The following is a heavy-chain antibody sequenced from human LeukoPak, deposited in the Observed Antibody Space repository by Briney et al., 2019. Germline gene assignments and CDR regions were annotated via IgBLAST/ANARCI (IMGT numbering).Heavy chain of an antibody. J-gene: IGHJ4*02. CDR1: GFTFTNHW. CDR3: AKSFRGFSYGKIDF. V-gene: IGHV3-7*01. D-gene: IGHD5-18*01. Sequence: GGSLRLSCVASGFTFTNHWMSWVRQAPGKGLEWVANIREDGGHTNYVDSVKGRFTISRDNAKNSLYLQMNSLRVEDTAVYYCAKSFRGFSYGKIDFWGQGTLVTVSS. CDR2: IREDGGHT.